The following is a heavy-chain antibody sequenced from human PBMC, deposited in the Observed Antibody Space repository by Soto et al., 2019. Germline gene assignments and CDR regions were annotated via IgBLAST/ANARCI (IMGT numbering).Heavy chain of an antibody. Sequence: QVQLVQSGAEVKKPGSSVKVSCKASGGTFSSYAISWVRQAPGQGLEWMGGIIPIFGTANYAQKFQGRVTITSDESTSTAYMEMSSLRSEETAVYYCASTVVTVYGMDVWGQGTTVTVSS. J-gene: IGHJ6*02. CDR3: ASTVVTVYGMDV. D-gene: IGHD2-15*01. V-gene: IGHV1-69*05. CDR1: GGTFSSYA. CDR2: IIPIFGTA.